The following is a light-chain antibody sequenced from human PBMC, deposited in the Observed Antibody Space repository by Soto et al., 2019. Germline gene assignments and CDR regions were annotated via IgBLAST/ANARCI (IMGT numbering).Light chain of an antibody. Sequence: GDRVTITCRASQSIGRWLAWYQQKPGKAPKLLIYDASSLESGVPSRFSGSGSGTEFTLTISSLQPEDFATYSCQQYYISWSFGQGTKVDIK. V-gene: IGKV1-5*01. CDR3: QQYYISWS. J-gene: IGKJ1*01. CDR1: QSIGRW. CDR2: DAS.